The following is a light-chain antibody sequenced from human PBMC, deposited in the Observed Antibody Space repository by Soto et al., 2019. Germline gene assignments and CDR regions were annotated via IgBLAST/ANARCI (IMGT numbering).Light chain of an antibody. J-gene: IGKJ2*01. V-gene: IGKV3-11*01. CDR2: DTS. CDR1: QSLSRY. CDR3: QQRSNWGYT. Sequence: EVVLTQSPATLSLSPGERATLSCRASQSLSRYLAWYQQKHGQAPRLLIYDTSNRATGIPARFSGSGSGTDFTLTINSLEPEDFAVYYCQQRSNWGYTFGQGTKLEIK.